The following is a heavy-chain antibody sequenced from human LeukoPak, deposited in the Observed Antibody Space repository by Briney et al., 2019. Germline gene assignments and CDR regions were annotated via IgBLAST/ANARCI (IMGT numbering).Heavy chain of an antibody. V-gene: IGHV1-46*01. CDR2: INPSGGST. D-gene: IGHD3-10*01. CDR3: ARDRVVRGVINYYYYYMDV. Sequence: ASVKVSCKASGYTFTSYYMHWVRQAPGQGLEWMGIINPSGGSTSYAQKFQGRVTMTRDTSTSTVYMELSSLRSEDTAVYYCARDRVVRGVINYYYYYMDVWGKGTTVTVSS. J-gene: IGHJ6*03. CDR1: GYTFTSYY.